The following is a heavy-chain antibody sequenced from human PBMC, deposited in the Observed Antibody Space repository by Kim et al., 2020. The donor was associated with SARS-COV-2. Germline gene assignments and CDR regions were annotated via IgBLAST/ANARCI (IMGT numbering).Heavy chain of an antibody. CDR3: ARVSLVVVAATRVFDP. J-gene: IGHJ5*02. D-gene: IGHD2-15*01. Sequence: SLKSRVTISVDTSKNQFSLKLSSVTAADTAVYYCARVSLVVVAATRVFDPWGQGTLVTVSS. V-gene: IGHV4-59*01.